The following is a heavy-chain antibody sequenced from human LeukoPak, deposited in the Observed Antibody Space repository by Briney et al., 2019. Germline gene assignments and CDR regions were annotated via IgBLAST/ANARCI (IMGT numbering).Heavy chain of an antibody. D-gene: IGHD3-3*01. CDR3: ARHFPTIFGVVIYYFDY. Sequence: ASVKVSCKASGYTFTSYGIIWVRQAPGQGLEWMGWISAYNGNTNYAQKLQGRVTMTTDTSTSTAYMELRSLRSDDTAVYYCARHFPTIFGVVIYYFDYWGQGTLVTVSS. CDR2: ISAYNGNT. CDR1: GYTFTSYG. J-gene: IGHJ4*02. V-gene: IGHV1-18*01.